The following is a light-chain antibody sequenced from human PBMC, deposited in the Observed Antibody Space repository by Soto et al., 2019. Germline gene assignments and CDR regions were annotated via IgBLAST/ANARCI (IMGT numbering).Light chain of an antibody. V-gene: IGKV3-20*01. CDR3: QQSGDSQWT. Sequence: EIVLTQSPGTLSLSPGERATLSCRASQSVSSSYLAWYQQKPGQAPRLLINAASNRATGIPDRFSGSGSGMDFTLTISSLEPEDFAVYYCQQSGDSQWTFGQGTKVDI. CDR1: QSVSSSY. J-gene: IGKJ1*01. CDR2: AAS.